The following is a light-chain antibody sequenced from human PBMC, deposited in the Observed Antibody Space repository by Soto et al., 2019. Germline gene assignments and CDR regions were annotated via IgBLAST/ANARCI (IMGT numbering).Light chain of an antibody. CDR3: HQYGSSPRT. CDR2: GAS. J-gene: IGKJ1*01. CDR1: QSVSSNF. Sequence: EIVLTQSPGTLSLSPGDRATLSSRASQSVSSNFLAGYQQKPGQAPRLLIYGASISATGIPDRFSGRGSGTDFTLTIRRLEPEDFAMYFCHQYGSSPRTLGQGTKGESK. V-gene: IGKV3-20*01.